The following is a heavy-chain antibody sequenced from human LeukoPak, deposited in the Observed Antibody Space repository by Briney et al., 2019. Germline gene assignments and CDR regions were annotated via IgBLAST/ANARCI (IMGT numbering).Heavy chain of an antibody. CDR2: MNHNSGNT. D-gene: IGHD5-12*01. V-gene: IGHV1-8*01. J-gene: IGHJ4*02. CDR3: ARVSLRLRFNDY. Sequence: ASVKVSCKASGYTFTSYDINWVRQATGQGLEWMGWMNHNSGNTGYAQKFQGRVTITRNTSISTAYMELSSLRSKDTAVYYCARVSLRLRFNDYWGQGTLVTVSS. CDR1: GYTFTSYD.